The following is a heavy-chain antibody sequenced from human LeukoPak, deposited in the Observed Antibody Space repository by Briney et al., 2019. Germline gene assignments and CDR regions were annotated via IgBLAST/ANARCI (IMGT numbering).Heavy chain of an antibody. CDR3: ARDHYGDYGDAFDI. CDR1: GGTFSSYA. CDR2: IIPIFGTA. Sequence: GASVKVSCKASGGTFSSYAISWVRQAPGQGLEWMGGIIPIFGTAKYAQQFQGRVTITADESTSTAYMELSSLRSEDTAVYYCARDHYGDYGDAFDIWGQGTMVTVSS. D-gene: IGHD4-17*01. J-gene: IGHJ3*02. V-gene: IGHV1-69*13.